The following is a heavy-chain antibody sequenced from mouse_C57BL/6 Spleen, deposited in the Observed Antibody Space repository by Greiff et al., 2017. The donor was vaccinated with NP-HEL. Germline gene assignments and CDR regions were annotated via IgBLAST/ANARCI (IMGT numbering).Heavy chain of an antibody. V-gene: IGHV1-52*01. Sequence: QVQLQQPGAELVRPGSSVKLSCKASGYTFTSYWMHWVKQRPIQGLEWIGNIDPSDSETHYNQKFKDKATLTVDKSSSTAYMQLSSLTSEDSAVYYCARGGSSGYEYYFDYWGQGTTLTVSS. CDR3: ARGGSSGYEYYFDY. D-gene: IGHD3-2*02. CDR2: IDPSDSET. J-gene: IGHJ2*01. CDR1: GYTFTSYW.